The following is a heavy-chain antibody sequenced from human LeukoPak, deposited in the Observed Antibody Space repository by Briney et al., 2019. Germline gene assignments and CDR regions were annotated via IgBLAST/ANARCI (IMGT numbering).Heavy chain of an antibody. V-gene: IGHV3-30*04. CDR3: ARSKKVASTMVRPPYYYYYMDV. J-gene: IGHJ6*03. Sequence: GRSLRLSCAAAGFTFSDYAIHWVRQAPGKGLEWLAIISYDGSNKNYADSVKGRFTVSRDNSKNTLYLQMNSLRAEDTAVYYCARSKKVASTMVRPPYYYYYMDVWGKGTTVTVSS. CDR2: ISYDGSNK. CDR1: GFTFSDYA. D-gene: IGHD3-10*01.